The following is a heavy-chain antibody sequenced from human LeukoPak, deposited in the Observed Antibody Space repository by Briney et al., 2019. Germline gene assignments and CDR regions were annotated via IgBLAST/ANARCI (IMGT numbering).Heavy chain of an antibody. CDR1: GYTFTGYY. V-gene: IGHV1-2*02. Sequence: ASVKVSCKASGYTFTGYYMHWVRQAPGQGLEWMGWINPSSGGTNYAQKFQGRVTMTRDTSISTAYMELSRLRSDDTAVYYCASCGMDGSGSYYTFDYWVQGTLVTVSS. CDR2: INPSSGGT. CDR3: ASCGMDGSGSYYTFDY. J-gene: IGHJ4*02. D-gene: IGHD3-10*01.